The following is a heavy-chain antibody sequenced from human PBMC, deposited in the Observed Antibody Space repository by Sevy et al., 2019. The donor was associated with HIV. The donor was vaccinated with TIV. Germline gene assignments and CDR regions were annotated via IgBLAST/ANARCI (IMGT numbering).Heavy chain of an antibody. CDR1: GFIFSNYG. J-gene: IGHJ4*02. CDR2: IWYDGSNK. V-gene: IGHV3-33*01. Sequence: GGSLRLSCAASGFIFSNYGMHWVRQAPGKGLEWVAVIWYDGSNKYYTDSVKGRFTISRDNSKNTLYLQMNSLRAEDTALYYCARDGIVIVSNAVAVSGFFDSCGQGTLVTVSS. D-gene: IGHD2-2*01. CDR3: ARDGIVIVSNAVAVSGFFDS.